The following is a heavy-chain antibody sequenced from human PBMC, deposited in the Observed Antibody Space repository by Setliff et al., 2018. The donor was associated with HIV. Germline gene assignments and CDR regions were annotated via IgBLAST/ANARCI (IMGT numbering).Heavy chain of an antibody. V-gene: IGHV5-51*01. CDR2: IYPGDSET. CDR1: GYTFNTYW. CDR3: ARQRTSGWYGHDAFDI. Sequence: GESLKISCKGSGYTFNTYWIGWVRQMPGKGLEWMGIIYPGDSETRYSPSFQGQVTISADKSIGTAYLQWSSLKASDTAMYYCARQRTSGWYGHDAFDIWGQGTMVTVS. D-gene: IGHD6-19*01. J-gene: IGHJ3*02.